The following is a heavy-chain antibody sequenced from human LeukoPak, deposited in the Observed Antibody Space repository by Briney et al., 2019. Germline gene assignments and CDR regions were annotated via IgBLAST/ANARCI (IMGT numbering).Heavy chain of an antibody. CDR3: AKGPLIEVAGTTWDY. J-gene: IGHJ4*02. V-gene: IGHV3-23*01. D-gene: IGHD6-19*01. CDR1: GFTFSIHA. Sequence: PGGSLRLSCAVSGFTFSIHAMGWVRQTSGKGLEWVSAISGSGVNTYYADSVKGRFTISRDNSKNTLYLQMNSLRAEDTAVYYCAKGPLIEVAGTTWDYRGQGTLVTVSS. CDR2: ISGSGVNT.